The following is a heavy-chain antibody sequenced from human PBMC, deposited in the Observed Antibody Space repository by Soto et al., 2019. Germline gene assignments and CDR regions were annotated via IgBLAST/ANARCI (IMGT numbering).Heavy chain of an antibody. CDR3: ARGGSNDWQVAFDI. Sequence: SETLSLTCVVSGVSFSTYYYNLLRQSPGKGLEWIGEINHSGSNNYSPSLKSRVTMSLDTSKNQFSLKLTSVTAADTAVYYCARGGSNDWQVAFDIWGQGTMVTVSS. CDR1: GVSFSTYY. V-gene: IGHV4-34*01. CDR2: INHSGSN. D-gene: IGHD3-9*01. J-gene: IGHJ3*02.